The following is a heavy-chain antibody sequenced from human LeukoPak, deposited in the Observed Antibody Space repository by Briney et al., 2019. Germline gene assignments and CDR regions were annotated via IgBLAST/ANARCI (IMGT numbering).Heavy chain of an antibody. D-gene: IGHD2-15*01. V-gene: IGHV4-39*07. Sequence: SATLSLTCPISGASITKKNFFWGWIRQPPGKGLEWIVSMSYSGEIYYNPSLKSRVSISIDTSKNQLSLKLNSVTAADTAMYHCARDRDVDDFDYWGRGTLVIVSS. CDR2: MSYSGEI. CDR1: GASITKKNFF. J-gene: IGHJ4*01. CDR3: ARDRDVDDFDY.